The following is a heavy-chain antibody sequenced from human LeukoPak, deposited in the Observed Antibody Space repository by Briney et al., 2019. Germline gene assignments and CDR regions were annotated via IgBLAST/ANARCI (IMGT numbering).Heavy chain of an antibody. CDR3: VKDMNSSGLNFDY. J-gene: IGHJ4*02. V-gene: IGHV3-43D*03. CDR2: ISWDGGST. CDR1: GFTFDDYA. Sequence: PGGSLRLSCAASGFTFDDYAMHWVRHPPGKGLEWVSLISWDGGSTYYADSVKGRFTISRDNSKNSLYLQMNTLRDEDTALYYCVKDMNSSGLNFDYWGQGTPVTVSS. D-gene: IGHD5-18*01.